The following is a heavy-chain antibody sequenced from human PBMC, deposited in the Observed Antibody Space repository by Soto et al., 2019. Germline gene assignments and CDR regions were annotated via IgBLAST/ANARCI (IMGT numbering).Heavy chain of an antibody. V-gene: IGHV1-3*01. CDR3: AREGYSYGYRHNAFDI. J-gene: IGHJ3*02. CDR2: INAGNGNT. CDR1: GYTFTSYA. Sequence: QVQLVQSGAEVKKPGASVKVSCKASGYTFTSYAMHWVRQAPGQRLEWMGWINAGNGNTKYSQKFQGRVTITRDTFASTAYMELSSLRSEDTAVYYCAREGYSYGYRHNAFDIWGQGTMVTVSS. D-gene: IGHD5-18*01.